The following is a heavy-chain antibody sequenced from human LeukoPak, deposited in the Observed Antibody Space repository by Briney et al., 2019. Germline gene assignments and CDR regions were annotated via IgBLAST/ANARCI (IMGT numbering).Heavy chain of an antibody. CDR1: GFTFSSYG. CDR3: AKVSRKGYYDETIDY. Sequence: GGSLRLSCAASGFTFSSYGMHWVRQAPGKGLEWVAFIRYDGSNKYYADSVKGRFTISRDNSKNTLYLQMNSLRAEDTAVYYCAKVSRKGYYDETIDYWGQGTLVTVSS. D-gene: IGHD3-22*01. CDR2: IRYDGSNK. J-gene: IGHJ4*02. V-gene: IGHV3-30*02.